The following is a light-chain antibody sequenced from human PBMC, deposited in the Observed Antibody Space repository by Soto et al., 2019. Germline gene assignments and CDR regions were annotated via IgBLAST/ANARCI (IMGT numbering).Light chain of an antibody. J-gene: IGKJ2*01. CDR3: LQHNTYPYT. CDR1: QGISNL. CDR2: AAS. Sequence: DIQMTQSPSSLYASVGDRVTITCRASQGISNLLGWFQHKPGKAPKRLIYAASSLQGGVPSRFSGSGSGTELTLTITGLQPEDFADYYCLQHNTYPYTFGQGTKLEIK. V-gene: IGKV1-17*01.